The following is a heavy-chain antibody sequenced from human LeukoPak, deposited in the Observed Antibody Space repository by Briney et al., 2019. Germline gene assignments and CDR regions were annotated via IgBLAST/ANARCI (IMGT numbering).Heavy chain of an antibody. CDR3: ARVAGSYSVRPFDF. J-gene: IGHJ4*02. D-gene: IGHD1-26*01. Sequence: GGSLGLSCAASGFTFDNYAMTWVRQAPGKGLEWVSAIRLSDGYTYYADSVQGRFIISRDTSKNTVSLQMNSLTGDDTALYYCARVAGSYSVRPFDFWGQGTVVIVSS. CDR1: GFTFDNYA. CDR2: IRLSDGYT. V-gene: IGHV3-23*01.